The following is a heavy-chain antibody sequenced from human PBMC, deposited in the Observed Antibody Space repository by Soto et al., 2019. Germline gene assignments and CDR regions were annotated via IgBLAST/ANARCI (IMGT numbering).Heavy chain of an antibody. V-gene: IGHV1-18*01. CDR3: ARGGYSSGVTCYSYYAMDV. CDR2: ISAYNGNT. J-gene: IGHJ6*02. D-gene: IGHD6-19*01. Sequence: QVQLVQSGAEVKKPGASVKVSCKASGYTFTSYGISWVRQAPGQGLEWMGWISAYNGNTNYAQKLQGRVTITTDTSTSTAYMEVRSRRSDDTAVYYCARGGYSSGVTCYSYYAMDVWGQGTTVTVSS. CDR1: GYTFTSYG.